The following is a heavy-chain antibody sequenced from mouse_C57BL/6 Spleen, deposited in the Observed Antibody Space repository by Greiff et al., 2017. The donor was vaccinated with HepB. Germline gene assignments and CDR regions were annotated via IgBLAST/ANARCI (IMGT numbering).Heavy chain of an antibody. Sequence: VQLKESGPELVKPGASVKISCKASGYSFTGYYMNWVKQSPEKSLEWIGEINPSTGGTTYNQKFKAKATLTVDKSSSTAYMQLKSLTSEDSAVYYCARDYGSSYEGRYFDVWGTGTTATVSS. CDR1: GYSFTGYY. CDR3: ARDYGSSYEGRYFDV. J-gene: IGHJ1*03. D-gene: IGHD1-1*01. CDR2: INPSTGGT. V-gene: IGHV1-42*01.